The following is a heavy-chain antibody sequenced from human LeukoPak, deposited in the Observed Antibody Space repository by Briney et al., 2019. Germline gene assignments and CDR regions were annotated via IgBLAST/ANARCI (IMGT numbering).Heavy chain of an antibody. D-gene: IGHD3-10*01. Sequence: GGSLRLSCVVSGITLSNYGMSWVRQAPGKGLEWVSGISERGGSTNYADSVKGRFIISRDTANNTVYLQMNSLRVEDTAVYFCEKAGIVIRAVIIIGLHKEAYYFDYWGQGILVTVSS. V-gene: IGHV3-23*01. CDR1: GITLSNYG. J-gene: IGHJ4*02. CDR3: EKAGIVIRAVIIIGLHKEAYYFDY. CDR2: ISERGGST.